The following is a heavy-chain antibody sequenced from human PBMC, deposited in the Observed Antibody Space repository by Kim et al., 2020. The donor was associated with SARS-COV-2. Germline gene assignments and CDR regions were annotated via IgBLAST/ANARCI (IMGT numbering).Heavy chain of an antibody. D-gene: IGHD3-16*01. J-gene: IGHJ4*02. CDR1: GFTFTKVW. CDR2: IRSVTDGGAI. V-gene: IGHV3-15*01. Sequence: GGSLRLFCAASGFTFTKVWLSWVRQAPGKGLEWVGRIRSVTDGGAIDYAAPVKGRFSISRDESQNTLYLQMSGLTTEDTAIYHCTTDWERIGGLGDGEPCSPASLWGQGTLDTVSS. CDR3: TTDWERIGGLGDGEPCSPASL.